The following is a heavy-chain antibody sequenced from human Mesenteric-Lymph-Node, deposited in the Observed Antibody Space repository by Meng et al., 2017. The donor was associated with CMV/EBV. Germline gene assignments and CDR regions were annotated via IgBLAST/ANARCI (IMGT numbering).Heavy chain of an antibody. V-gene: IGHV3-9*01. CDR1: GFTFDDYA. D-gene: IGHD2-2*01. J-gene: IGHJ4*02. Sequence: SLKISCAASGFTFDDYAMHWVRQAPGKGLEWVSGISWNSGSIGYADSVKGRFTISRDNAKNSLYLQMNSLRAEDTALYYCAKDTCTSTSCYVDYWGQGTLVTVSS. CDR3: AKDTCTSTSCYVDY. CDR2: ISWNSGSI.